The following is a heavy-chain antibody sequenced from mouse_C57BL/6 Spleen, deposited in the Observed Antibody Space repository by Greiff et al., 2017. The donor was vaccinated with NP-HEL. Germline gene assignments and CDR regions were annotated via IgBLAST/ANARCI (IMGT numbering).Heavy chain of an antibody. CDR3: ARGDYSNYVGVY. V-gene: IGHV3-6*01. Sequence: DVQLQESGPGLVKPSQSLSLTCSVTGYSITSGYYWNWIRQFPGNKLEWMGYISYDGSNNYNPSLKNRISITRDTSKNQFFLKLNSVTTEDTATYYCARGDYSNYVGVYWGQGTTLTVSS. J-gene: IGHJ2*01. D-gene: IGHD2-5*01. CDR1: GYSITSGYY. CDR2: ISYDGSN.